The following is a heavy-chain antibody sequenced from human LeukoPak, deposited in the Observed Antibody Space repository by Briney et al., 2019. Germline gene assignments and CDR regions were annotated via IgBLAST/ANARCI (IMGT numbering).Heavy chain of an antibody. J-gene: IGHJ4*02. CDR3: ARADITMVRGVNFLDY. V-gene: IGHV4-30-4*01. D-gene: IGHD3-10*01. CDR1: GGSISSGDYY. Sequence: PSETLSLTCTVSGGSISSGDYYWSWIRQPPGTGLEWIGYIYYSGSTNYNPSLKSRVTISVDTSKNQFSLKLSSVTAADTAVYYCARADITMVRGVNFLDYWGQGTLVTVSS. CDR2: IYYSGST.